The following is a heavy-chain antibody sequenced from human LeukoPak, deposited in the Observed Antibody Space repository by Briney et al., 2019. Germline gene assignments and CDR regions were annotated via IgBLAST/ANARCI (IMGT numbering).Heavy chain of an antibody. Sequence: GGSLRLSCAASGFTFSNYWMHWVRQAPGKGLVWVSRVNSDGSSTSYADPVKGRFTISRDNAKNSLYLQTNSLRAEDTAVYYCARASNGVQYYYYYYYMDVWGKGTTVTVSS. V-gene: IGHV3-74*01. D-gene: IGHD2-8*01. CDR1: GFTFSNYW. J-gene: IGHJ6*03. CDR3: ARASNGVQYYYYYYYMDV. CDR2: VNSDGSST.